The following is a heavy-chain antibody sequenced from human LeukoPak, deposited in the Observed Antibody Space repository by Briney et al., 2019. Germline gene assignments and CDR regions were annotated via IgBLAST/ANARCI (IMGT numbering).Heavy chain of an antibody. J-gene: IGHJ5*02. CDR2: MSGSGRST. Sequence: PGGSLRLSCAASGFTFSSFTMSWVRQAPGKGLEWVSAMSGSGRSTYYADSVKGRFTISRDNSKNTLYLQMNSLRAEDTAVYYCARDQRGAAAGWFDPWGQGTLVTVSS. D-gene: IGHD6-13*01. CDR1: GFTFSSFT. CDR3: ARDQRGAAAGWFDP. V-gene: IGHV3-23*01.